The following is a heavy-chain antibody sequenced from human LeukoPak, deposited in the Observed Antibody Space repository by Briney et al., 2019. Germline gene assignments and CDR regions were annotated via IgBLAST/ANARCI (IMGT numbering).Heavy chain of an antibody. V-gene: IGHV3-11*01. D-gene: IGHD6-6*01. CDR3: ARGRRGIAARWYYFDY. J-gene: IGHJ4*02. CDR2: ISSSGSTI. Sequence: GGSLRLSCAASGFTFSDYYMSWIRQAPGKGLEWVSYISSSGSTIYYADSVKGRFTISRDNANNSLYLQMNSLRAEDTAVYYCARGRRGIAARWYYFDYWGQGTLATVSS. CDR1: GFTFSDYY.